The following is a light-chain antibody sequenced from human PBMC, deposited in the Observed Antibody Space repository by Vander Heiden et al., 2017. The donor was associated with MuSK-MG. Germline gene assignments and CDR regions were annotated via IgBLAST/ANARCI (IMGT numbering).Light chain of an antibody. CDR3: QQSDSTRALT. CDR1: QSISSY. J-gene: IGKJ4*01. Sequence: DIQMTQSPSSLSASVGDRVTITCRASQSISSYLNWYQQKPGKAPKLLIYAASSLQSGVPSRFSGSGSGTDFTLTISSLQPEDFATYYCQQSDSTRALTFGGGTKVEIK. V-gene: IGKV1-39*01. CDR2: AAS.